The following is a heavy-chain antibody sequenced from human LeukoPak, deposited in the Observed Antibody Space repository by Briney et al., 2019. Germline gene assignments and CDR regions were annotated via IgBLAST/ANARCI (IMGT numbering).Heavy chain of an antibody. CDR3: AGGTGEEVPAAIYWFNP. CDR1: GGSISSGGYS. V-gene: IGHV4-30-2*01. D-gene: IGHD2-2*02. CDR2: IYHSGST. Sequence: SQTLSLTCAVSGGSISSGGYSWSWIRQPPGKGLEWIGYIYHSGSTYYNPSLKSRVTISVDRSKNQFSLKLSSVTAADTAVYYCAGGTGEEVPAAIYWFNPWGQGTLVTVSS. J-gene: IGHJ5*02.